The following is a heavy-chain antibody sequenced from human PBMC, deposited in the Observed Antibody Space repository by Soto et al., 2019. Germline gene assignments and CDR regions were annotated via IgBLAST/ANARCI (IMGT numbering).Heavy chain of an antibody. CDR3: ACNGYCSSTSCYTFDY. V-gene: IGHV4-31*03. D-gene: IGHD2-2*02. CDR2: IYYSGST. Sequence: QVQLQESGPGLVKPSQTLSLTCTVSGGSISSGGYYWSWIRQHPGKGLEGIGYIYYSGSTYYNPSLKSRVTISVDTSKNQFSLKLSSVTAADTAVYYCACNGYCSSTSCYTFDYWGQGTLVTVSS. CDR1: GGSISSGGYY. J-gene: IGHJ4*02.